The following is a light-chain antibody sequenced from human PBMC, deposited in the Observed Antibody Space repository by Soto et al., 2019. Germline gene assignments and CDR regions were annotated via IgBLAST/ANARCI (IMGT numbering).Light chain of an antibody. CDR2: DAS. CDR1: ESVSSN. Sequence: EIVITQSPVTLSLSPGERATLSCRASESVSSNLAWYQQKPGQAPRLLIYDASTRATGIPARFSGSESGTEFTLTISSLQSEDFAVYYCQQYNNWPPGRTFGQGTKVEIK. CDR3: QQYNNWPPGRT. V-gene: IGKV3-15*01. J-gene: IGKJ1*01.